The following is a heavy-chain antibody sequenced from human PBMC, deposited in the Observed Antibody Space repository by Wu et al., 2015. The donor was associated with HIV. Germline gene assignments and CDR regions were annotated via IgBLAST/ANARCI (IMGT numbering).Heavy chain of an antibody. J-gene: IGHJ6*02. Sequence: QVQLLQSGAEVKKPGASVKVSCKASGGTFSSYAISWVRQATGQGLEWMGWMNPNSGNTGFAQKFQGRVTMTRNTSISTAYMELSSLKSEDTAMYYCAREFMKTFGVLTPLVAYYYYGMDVWGQGTTVTVSS. CDR3: AREFMKTFGVLTPLVAYYYYGMDV. CDR1: GGTFSSYA. D-gene: IGHD3-16*01. V-gene: IGHV1-8*02. CDR2: MNPNSGNT.